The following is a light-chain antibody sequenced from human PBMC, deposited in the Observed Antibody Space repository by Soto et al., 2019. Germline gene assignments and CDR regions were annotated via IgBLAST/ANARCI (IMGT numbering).Light chain of an antibody. J-gene: IGKJ1*01. CDR1: QSISSW. CDR2: QAS. Sequence: DIQMTQSPSTLSASVGDRVTITCRASQSISSWLAWCQQKPGKAPRLLIYQASILESGVPSRFSGSESGTEFTLTISSLQHDDFATYDCQQYSTFPWTFGQGTTVEI. V-gene: IGKV1-5*03. CDR3: QQYSTFPWT.